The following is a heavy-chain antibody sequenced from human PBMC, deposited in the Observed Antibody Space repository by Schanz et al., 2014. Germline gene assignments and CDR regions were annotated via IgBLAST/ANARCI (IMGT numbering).Heavy chain of an antibody. Sequence: QVQLVESGGGVVQPGRSLRLSCAASGFNFGSHGMHWVRQAPGKGLEWVAVISYDGSFKNYADSVRGRITMSRDNSKNTMYLQINNLRAEDTAVYYCARKMKLGVYGGKGHDSLDIWGQGTMVTVSS. V-gene: IGHV3-33*01. CDR2: ISYDGSFK. D-gene: IGHD4-17*01. CDR3: ARKMKLGVYGGKGHDSLDI. CDR1: GFNFGSHG. J-gene: IGHJ3*02.